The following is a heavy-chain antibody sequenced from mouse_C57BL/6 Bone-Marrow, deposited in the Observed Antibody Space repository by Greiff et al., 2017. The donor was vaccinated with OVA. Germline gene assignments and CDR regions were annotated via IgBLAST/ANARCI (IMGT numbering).Heavy chain of an antibody. J-gene: IGHJ2*01. V-gene: IGHV1-15*01. D-gene: IGHD2-14*01. Sequence: VQLKQSGAELVRPGASVTLSCKASGCTFTDYEMHWVKQTPVHGLEWIGAIDPETGGTAYNQKFKGKAILTADKSSSTAYMERRSLTSEDSAVYYCTRRVRYFDYWGQGTTLTVSS. CDR3: TRRVRYFDY. CDR1: GCTFTDYE. CDR2: IDPETGGT.